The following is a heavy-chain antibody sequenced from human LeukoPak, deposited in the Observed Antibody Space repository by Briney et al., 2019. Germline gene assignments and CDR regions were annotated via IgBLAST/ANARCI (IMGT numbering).Heavy chain of an antibody. CDR1: GFIFNSYA. V-gene: IGHV3-53*01. Sequence: GGSLRLSCAASGFIFNSYAMSWVRQAPGKGLEWVSVIYSGGSTYYADSVKGRVTISRDNSKNTLYLQMNSLRAEDTAVYYCARDNKTARWAFDIWGQGTMVTVSS. D-gene: IGHD5-18*01. CDR2: IYSGGST. J-gene: IGHJ3*02. CDR3: ARDNKTARWAFDI.